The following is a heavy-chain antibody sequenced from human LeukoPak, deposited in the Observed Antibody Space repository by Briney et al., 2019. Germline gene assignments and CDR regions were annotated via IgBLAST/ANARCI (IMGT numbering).Heavy chain of an antibody. J-gene: IGHJ6*03. CDR2: IYWDDDK. D-gene: IGHD3-22*01. V-gene: IGHV2-5*02. CDR3: AQTSSGYRYGDYYYYMDV. Sequence: SGPTLVKPTQTLTLTCTFSGFSLSTSGVGVGWIRQPPGKALEWLALIYWDDDKRYSPSLKSRLTITKDTSKNQVVLTMTNMDPVDTATYYCAQTSSGYRYGDYYYYMDVWGKGTTVTVSS. CDR1: GFSLSTSGVG.